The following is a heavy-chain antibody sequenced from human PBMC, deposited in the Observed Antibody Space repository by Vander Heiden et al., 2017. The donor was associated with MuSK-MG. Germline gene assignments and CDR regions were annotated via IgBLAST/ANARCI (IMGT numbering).Heavy chain of an antibody. J-gene: IGHJ3*02. Sequence: QVTLKESGPVLVKPTETLTLTCTVSGFSLSNARMGVSWIRQPPGKALEWLAHIFSNDEKSYSTSLKSRLTIFKDTSKSQVVLTMTSLDPVDTATYYCARINPTGYYGSGTYYIDAFDIWGQGTMVTVSS. D-gene: IGHD3-10*01. V-gene: IGHV2-26*01. CDR1: GFSLSNARMG. CDR2: IFSNDEK. CDR3: ARINPTGYYGSGTYYIDAFDI.